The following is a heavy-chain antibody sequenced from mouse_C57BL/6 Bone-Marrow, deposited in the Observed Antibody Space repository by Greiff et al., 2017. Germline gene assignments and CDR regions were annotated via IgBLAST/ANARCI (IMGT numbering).Heavy chain of an antibody. CDR2: IYPRDGST. J-gene: IGHJ2*01. Sequence: VQRVESDAELVKPGASVKISCKVSGYTFTDHTIHWMKQRPEQGLAWIGYIYPRDGSTKYNEKFKGKATLTADKSSSTAYMQLNSLTSEDSAVYFCASFYYYGSSPYFDYWGQGTTLTVSS. V-gene: IGHV1-78*01. CDR1: GYTFTDHT. D-gene: IGHD1-1*01. CDR3: ASFYYYGSSPYFDY.